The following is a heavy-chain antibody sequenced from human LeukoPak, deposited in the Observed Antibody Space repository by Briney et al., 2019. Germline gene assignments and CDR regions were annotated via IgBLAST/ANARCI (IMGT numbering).Heavy chain of an antibody. CDR1: GFTLSTYS. V-gene: IGHV3-21*01. CDR3: ARFALKAPPTD. Sequence: GGSLRLSCAAYGFTLSTYSMNWVRQAPGKGLEWVSSISSSSTYIYYADSVKGRFTIPRDNPKNSLFLQINSLRAEDTAVYYCARFALKAPPTDWGQGTLVTVSS. CDR2: ISSSSTYI. J-gene: IGHJ4*02.